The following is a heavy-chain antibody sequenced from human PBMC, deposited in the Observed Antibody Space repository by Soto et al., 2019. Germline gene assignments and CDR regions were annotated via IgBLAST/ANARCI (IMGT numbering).Heavy chain of an antibody. CDR3: ARAYRVLRFLEWSPPGPFDY. CDR2: ISSSGSTI. CDR1: GFTFSSYE. V-gene: IGHV3-48*03. Sequence: RLSCAASGFTFSSYEMNWVRQAPGKGLEWVSYISSSGSTIYYADSVKGRFTISRDNAKNSLYLQMNSLRAEDTAVYYCARAYRVLRFLEWSPPGPFDYWGQGTLVTVPQ. D-gene: IGHD3-3*01. J-gene: IGHJ4*02.